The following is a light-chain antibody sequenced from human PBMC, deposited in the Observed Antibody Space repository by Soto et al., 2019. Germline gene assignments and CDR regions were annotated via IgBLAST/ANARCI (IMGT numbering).Light chain of an antibody. CDR3: SSYTTYNAL. V-gene: IGLV2-14*03. Sequence: QSALTQPASVSGSPGQSITISCTGTSSDIGGYNYVSWYQQHPGKAPKLIIYDVGNRPSGVSNRFSGSKSGNTASLTISGLQAEDEADYFCSSYTTYNALFGGGTQLTVL. CDR1: SSDIGGYNY. CDR2: DVG. J-gene: IGLJ3*02.